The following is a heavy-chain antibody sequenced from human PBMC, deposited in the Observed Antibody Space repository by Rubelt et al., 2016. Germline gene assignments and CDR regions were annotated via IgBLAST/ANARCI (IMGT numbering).Heavy chain of an antibody. CDR1: GFTFNSYA. D-gene: IGHD1-7*01. Sequence: GGGLVQPGGSLRLSCAASGFTFNSYAMTWVRKAPGKGLQWVSGISSSESNTYYAASVKDRFTISRDNTKNTLFLHMNSLRAEDTAVYYCARGMGASGTGLVDYCGQGTLVAVSS. CDR3: ARGMGASGTGLVDY. J-gene: IGHJ4*02. CDR2: ISSSESNT. V-gene: IGHV3-23*01.